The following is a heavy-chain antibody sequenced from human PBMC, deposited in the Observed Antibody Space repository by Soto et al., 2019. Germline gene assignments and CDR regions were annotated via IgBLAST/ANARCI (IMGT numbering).Heavy chain of an antibody. Sequence: GASVKVSCKASGYTFTSYGIGWVRQAPGQGLEWMGWISAYNGNTNYAQKLQGKVTMTTDTSTSTAYMELRSLRSDDTAVYYCASFMIGPLTDYYGMDVWGQGTTVTVSS. V-gene: IGHV1-18*04. CDR2: ISAYNGNT. CDR1: GYTFTSYG. D-gene: IGHD3-22*01. CDR3: ASFMIGPLTDYYGMDV. J-gene: IGHJ6*02.